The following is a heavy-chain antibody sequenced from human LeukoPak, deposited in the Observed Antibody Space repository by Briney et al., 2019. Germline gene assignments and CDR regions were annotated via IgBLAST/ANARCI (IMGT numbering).Heavy chain of an antibody. CDR3: AREFKLLHFQH. V-gene: IGHV1-2*02. CDR2: INPNSGGT. CDR1: GYTLTGYH. Sequence: ASVKVSCKASGYTLTGYHMHWVRQAPGQGLEWMGWINPNSGGTNYAQKFQGRVTMTRDTSISTAYMELSRLRSDDTAVYYCAREFKLLHFQHWGQGTLVTVSS. D-gene: IGHD2-21*01. J-gene: IGHJ1*01.